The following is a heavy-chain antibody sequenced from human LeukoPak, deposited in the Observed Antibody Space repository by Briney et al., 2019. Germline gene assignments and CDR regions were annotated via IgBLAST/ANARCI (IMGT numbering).Heavy chain of an antibody. Sequence: PGGSLRLSCAASGFTFSSYWMHWVRQAPGKGLVWVSRINSDGSSTSYADSVKGRFTISRDNAKNTPYLQMNSLRAEDTAVYYCAREVPAATYYYYYYGMDVWGQGTTVTVSS. CDR2: INSDGSST. CDR3: AREVPAATYYYYYYGMDV. J-gene: IGHJ6*02. V-gene: IGHV3-74*01. CDR1: GFTFSSYW. D-gene: IGHD2-2*01.